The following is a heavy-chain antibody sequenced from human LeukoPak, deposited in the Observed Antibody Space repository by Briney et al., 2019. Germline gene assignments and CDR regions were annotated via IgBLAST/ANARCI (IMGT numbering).Heavy chain of an antibody. J-gene: IGHJ2*01. CDR3: ARQTTVTIRYWSFDL. V-gene: IGHV5-51*01. CDR1: GYSFTSYW. D-gene: IGHD4-17*01. CDR2: IYPGDSDT. Sequence: GESLKISCKGSGYSFTSYWIGWGRQMRGKGLERRGIIYPGDSDTRYSPCFQCQVTSSADKSISNAFLQWSSLKGSETAMYYCARQTTVTIRYWSFDLWGRGTLVTVSS.